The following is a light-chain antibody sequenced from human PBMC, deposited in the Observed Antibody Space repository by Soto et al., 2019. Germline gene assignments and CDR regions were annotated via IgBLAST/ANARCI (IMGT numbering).Light chain of an antibody. CDR1: QSVRNN. J-gene: IGKJ4*01. CDR2: GAS. Sequence: IVMTQSPATLSMSPWERATVPCRASQSVRNNLAWYQQKPGQAPRLLIYGASTRATGIPARFSGSGYGTEFTLTIGSLQSEDFAVYYCQQYNNWPLTFGGGTKVDI. CDR3: QQYNNWPLT. V-gene: IGKV3-15*01.